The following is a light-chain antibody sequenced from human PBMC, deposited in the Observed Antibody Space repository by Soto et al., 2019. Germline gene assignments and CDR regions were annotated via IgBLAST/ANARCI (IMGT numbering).Light chain of an antibody. CDR1: QSISGN. J-gene: IGKJ4*01. CDR3: QRYDNWPLT. CDR2: HTS. Sequence: EIVMTQSPAPLCVSPGESATLSCRASQSISGNLAWYQQKPGLAPRLLIYHTSIRATGVPARFSGSGSGTEFSLTISSLQSEDFAVYYCQRYDNWPLTFGGGTKVDIK. V-gene: IGKV3-15*01.